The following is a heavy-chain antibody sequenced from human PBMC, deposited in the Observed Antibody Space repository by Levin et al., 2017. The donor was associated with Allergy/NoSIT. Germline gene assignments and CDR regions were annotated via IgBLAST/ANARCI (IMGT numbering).Heavy chain of an antibody. CDR2: IYTSGST. D-gene: IGHD2-2*01. V-gene: IGHV4-61*02. CDR1: GGSISSGSYY. CDR3: ARDHTSAAMWGGWFDP. J-gene: IGHJ5*02. Sequence: SETLSLTCTVSGGSISSGSYYWSWIRQPAGKGLEWIGRIYTSGSTNYNPSLKSRVTISVDTSKNQFSLKLSSVTAADTAVYYCARDHTSAAMWGGWFDPWGQGTLVTVSS.